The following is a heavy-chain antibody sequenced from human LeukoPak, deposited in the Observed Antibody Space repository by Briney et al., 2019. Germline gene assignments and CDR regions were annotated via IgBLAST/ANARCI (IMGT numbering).Heavy chain of an antibody. D-gene: IGHD6-19*01. J-gene: IGHJ4*02. CDR1: GGTFSSYA. Sequence: GASVRVSCKASGGTFSSYAISWVRQAPGQGLEWMGRIIPILGIANYAQKFQGRVTITADKSTSTAYMELSSLRSEDTAVYYCARESVAVAGNTDLDYWGQGTLVTVSS. CDR2: IIPILGIA. CDR3: ARESVAVAGNTDLDY. V-gene: IGHV1-69*04.